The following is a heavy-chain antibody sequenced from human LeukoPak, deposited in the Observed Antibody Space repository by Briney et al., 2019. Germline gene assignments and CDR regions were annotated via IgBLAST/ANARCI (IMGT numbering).Heavy chain of an antibody. Sequence: PGGSLRLSCAASGFNFSANWMHWVRQAPGKGLVWVSRINGDGGMTNHAESVKGRFSISRDNADNTLHLQMNSLRGEDTAIYYCVREVGAPGSFQHWGQGALVTVGS. V-gene: IGHV3-74*01. CDR1: GFNFSANW. CDR3: VREVGAPGSFQH. J-gene: IGHJ1*01. D-gene: IGHD1-26*01. CDR2: INGDGGMT.